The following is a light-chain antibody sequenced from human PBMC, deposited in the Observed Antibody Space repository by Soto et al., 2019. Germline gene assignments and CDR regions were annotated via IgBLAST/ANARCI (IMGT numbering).Light chain of an antibody. V-gene: IGKV3-15*01. CDR3: QQYNNWPWT. CDR1: QSISDT. CDR2: GAY. J-gene: IGKJ1*01. Sequence: EIVLTQSPGTLSLSPGGRATLSCRASQSISDTLAWYQQKPGQAPRLLIYGAYTRAPGFPARFSGSGSGTDFTLTISSLQSEDFAVYYCQQYNNWPWTFGQGTTGDIK.